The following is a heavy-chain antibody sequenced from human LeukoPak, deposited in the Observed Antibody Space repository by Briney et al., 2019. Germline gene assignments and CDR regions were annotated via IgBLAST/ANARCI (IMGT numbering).Heavy chain of an antibody. J-gene: IGHJ6*03. D-gene: IGHD2-2*02. CDR2: ISSSSSYI. Sequence: PGGSLRLSCAAPGFTFSSYSMNWVRQAPGKGLKWGSAISSSSSYIYYADSVKGRFTISRDNAKNSLYLQMNSMRAEDTAVYYCARDVGCSSTSCYMSYYMDVWGKGTTVTVSS. CDR1: GFTFSSYS. CDR3: ARDVGCSSTSCYMSYYMDV. V-gene: IGHV3-21*01.